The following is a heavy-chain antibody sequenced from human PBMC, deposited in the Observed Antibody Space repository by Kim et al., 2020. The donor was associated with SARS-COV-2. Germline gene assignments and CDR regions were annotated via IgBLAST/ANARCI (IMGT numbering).Heavy chain of an antibody. CDR2: INTNTGTP. J-gene: IGHJ4*02. CDR3: ARDVRSGDLIDY. CDR1: GYTFTTYA. Sequence: ASVKVSCKASGYTFTTYAINWVRQAPGQGLEWMGWINTNTGTPMYAQGFTGRFVFSLDTFVSTAYLQISSLRAEDTAIYYCARDVRSGDLIDYWGQGTLVTVSS. V-gene: IGHV7-4-1*02. D-gene: IGHD2-15*01.